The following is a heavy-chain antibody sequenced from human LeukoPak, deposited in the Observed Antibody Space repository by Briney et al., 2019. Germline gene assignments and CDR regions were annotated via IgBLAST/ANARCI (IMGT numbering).Heavy chain of an antibody. V-gene: IGHV4-59*01. CDR3: AGAIQRYCSRTSCYYDAFDI. D-gene: IGHD2-2*01. Sequence: SETLSLTCTVSGGSISSYYWSWLRQPPGKGLEWIGYIYYSGSTNYNPSLKSRVTISVDTSKNQFSLKLSSVTAADTAVYYCAGAIQRYCSRTSCYYDAFDIWGQGTMVTVSS. CDR2: IYYSGST. CDR1: GGSISSYY. J-gene: IGHJ3*02.